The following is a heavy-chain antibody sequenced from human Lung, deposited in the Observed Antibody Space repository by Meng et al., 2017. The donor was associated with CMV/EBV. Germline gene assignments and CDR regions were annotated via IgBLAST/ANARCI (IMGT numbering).Heavy chain of an antibody. V-gene: IGHV4-59*08. Sequence: QVRLQESGPGLVNPSETLSLTCAVSGGSISTYYWSWIRQPPGEGLEWIGNNYYSGSTNYNPSLASRVTISVDSSKNQFSLKLSSVTAADTAVYYCARHQNGGTYPLDYWGQGTLVTVSS. CDR2: NYYSGST. CDR3: ARHQNGGTYPLDY. J-gene: IGHJ4*02. CDR1: GGSISTYY. D-gene: IGHD3-16*02.